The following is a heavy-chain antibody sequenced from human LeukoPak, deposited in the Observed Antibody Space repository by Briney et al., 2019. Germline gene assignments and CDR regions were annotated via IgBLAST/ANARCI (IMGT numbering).Heavy chain of an antibody. CDR1: GGSISSYY. J-gene: IGHJ5*02. D-gene: IGHD3-10*01. CDR3: ASYGSGSYRFDP. V-gene: IGHV4-59*01. CDR2: IYYSGST. Sequence: SETLSHTCTVSGGSISSYYWSWIRQPPGKGLEWIGYIYYSGSTNYNPSLKSRVTISVDTSKNQFSLKLSSVTAADTAVYYCASYGSGSYRFDPWGQGTLVTVSS.